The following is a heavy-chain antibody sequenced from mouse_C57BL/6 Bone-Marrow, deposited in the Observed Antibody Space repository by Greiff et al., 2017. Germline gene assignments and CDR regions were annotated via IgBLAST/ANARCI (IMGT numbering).Heavy chain of an antibody. CDR1: GFTFSSYG. V-gene: IGHV5-6*01. J-gene: IGHJ3*01. D-gene: IGHD1-3*01. Sequence: EVKLQESGGDLVKPGGSLKLSCAASGFTFSSYGMSWVRQTPDKRLEWVATISSGGSYTYYPDSVKGRFTISRDNAKNTLYLQMSSLKSEDTAMYYCARHRLKRFAYWGQGTLVTVSA. CDR2: ISSGGSYT. CDR3: ARHRLKRFAY.